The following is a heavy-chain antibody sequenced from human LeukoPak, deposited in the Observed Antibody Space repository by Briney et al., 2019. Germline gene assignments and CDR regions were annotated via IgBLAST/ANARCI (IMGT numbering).Heavy chain of an antibody. Sequence: ASVRVSCKAPGYTFTTHDINWVRQATGQGLEWLGWMSPNSGDTGYAQKFQGRVTMTSDSSISTAYMELSSLRSEDTAIYYCVRTPPNWGFDYWGQGTLVTVSS. CDR2: MSPNSGDT. D-gene: IGHD7-27*01. CDR1: GYTFTTHD. V-gene: IGHV1-8*01. J-gene: IGHJ4*02. CDR3: VRTPPNWGFDY.